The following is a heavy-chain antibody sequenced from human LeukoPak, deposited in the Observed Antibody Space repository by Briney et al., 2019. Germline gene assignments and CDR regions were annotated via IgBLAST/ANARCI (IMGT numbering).Heavy chain of an antibody. CDR1: GGSISSGGYY. Sequence: SETLSLTCTVSGGSISSGGYYWSWIRQHPGKGLEWIGYIYYSGSAYYNPSLKSRVTISVDTSKNQFSLKLSSVTAADTAVYYCARGSSGSYYYWGQGTLVTVSS. D-gene: IGHD1-26*01. J-gene: IGHJ4*02. CDR2: IYYSGSA. CDR3: ARGSSGSYYY. V-gene: IGHV4-31*03.